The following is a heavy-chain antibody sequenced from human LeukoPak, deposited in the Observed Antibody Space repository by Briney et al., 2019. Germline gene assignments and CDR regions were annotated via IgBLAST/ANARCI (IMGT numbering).Heavy chain of an antibody. CDR3: ARDLGSGYVFFDY. D-gene: IGHD5-12*01. CDR1: GFTLSSYR. CDR2: ISSGSTYI. J-gene: IGHJ4*02. Sequence: GGSLRLSCAASGFTLSSYRMNWVRQAPGKGLEWVSSISSGSTYINYADSVKGRFTISRDNAKNSLYLQMNSLRAEDTAVYYCARDLGSGYVFFDYWGQGTLVTVSS. V-gene: IGHV3-21*01.